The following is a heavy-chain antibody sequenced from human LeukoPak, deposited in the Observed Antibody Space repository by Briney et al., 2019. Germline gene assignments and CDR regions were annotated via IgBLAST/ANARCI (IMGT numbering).Heavy chain of an antibody. D-gene: IGHD3-10*01. CDR3: ARSRGSFDY. V-gene: IGHV3-30*01. CDR2: ISYDGSKK. CDR1: GFTFTSYA. J-gene: IGHJ4*02. Sequence: GGSLRLSCAASGFTFTSYAMHWVRQAPGKGREGVAVISYDGSKKYYADSLKGRFTISRDNSKNTLYLQMNSVRAEDTAVYYCARSRGSFDYWGQGTLVTVSS.